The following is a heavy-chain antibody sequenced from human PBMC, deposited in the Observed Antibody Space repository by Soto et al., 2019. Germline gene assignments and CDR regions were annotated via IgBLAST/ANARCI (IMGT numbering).Heavy chain of an antibody. CDR2: IIPIFGIA. V-gene: IGHV1-69*02. J-gene: IGHJ4*02. CDR3: ARQGRAVSSYYFDY. CDR1: GGTFSRYS. Sequence: GASVKVSCKASGGTFSRYSITWVRQAPGHGLEWIGRIIPIFGIASYAQKFQGRVTMTRNTSISTAYMELSSLRAEDMAVYYCARQGRAVSSYYFDYWGQGTLVTVSS. D-gene: IGHD3-10*01.